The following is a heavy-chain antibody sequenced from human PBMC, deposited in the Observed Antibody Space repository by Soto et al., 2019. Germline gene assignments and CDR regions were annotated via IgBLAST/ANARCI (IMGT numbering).Heavy chain of an antibody. CDR2: IYCDDDK. J-gene: IGHJ3*02. V-gene: IGHV2-5*02. CDR3: AHRKIAARSDAFDI. CDR1: GFSLSTSGVG. Sequence: QITLKESGPTLVNPTQTLTLTCTFSGFSLSTSGVGVGWIRQPPGKALEWLALIYCDDDKRYSPSLKSRLTITKDTSKNQVVLTMTNMDPVDTATYYCAHRKIAARSDAFDIWGQGTMVTVSS. D-gene: IGHD6-6*01.